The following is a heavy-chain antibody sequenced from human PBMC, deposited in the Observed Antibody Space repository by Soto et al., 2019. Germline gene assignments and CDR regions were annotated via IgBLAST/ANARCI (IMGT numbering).Heavy chain of an antibody. J-gene: IGHJ6*02. Sequence: QVQLQESGPGQVKPSQTLSLTCTVSGGSVNSGGYHWSWIRQHPGQGLEWIGDIYYSGSTYYNPSLKSRVTISIDTSTNHFSLHWSALTAADPAVYYCARAPIPNWNYYGMDVWCQVTTVTVSS. CDR2: IYYSGST. V-gene: IGHV4-31*03. CDR1: GGSVNSGGYH. CDR3: ARAPIPNWNYYGMDV. D-gene: IGHD1-1*01.